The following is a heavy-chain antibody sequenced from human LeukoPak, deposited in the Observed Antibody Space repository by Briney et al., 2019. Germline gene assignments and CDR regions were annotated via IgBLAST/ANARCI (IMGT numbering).Heavy chain of an antibody. D-gene: IGHD3-22*01. Sequence: SETLSLTCTVFGGSISSYYWSWIRQPPGKGLEWIGYIYYSGSTNYNPSLKSRVTMSVDTSKNQFSLKLSSVTAADTAVYFCARDRYYYDSSGYSLFDYWGQGTLVTVSS. V-gene: IGHV4-59*12. J-gene: IGHJ4*02. CDR2: IYYSGST. CDR1: GGSISSYY. CDR3: ARDRYYYDSSGYSLFDY.